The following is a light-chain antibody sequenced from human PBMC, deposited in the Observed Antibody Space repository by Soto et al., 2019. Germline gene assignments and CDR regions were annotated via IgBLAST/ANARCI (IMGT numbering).Light chain of an antibody. CDR2: GAS. CDR3: QQFNNYPRT. V-gene: IGKV3-20*01. J-gene: IGKJ5*01. CDR1: QSLSSSY. Sequence: EFVLTQSPGTLSLSPWERATLSCRASQSLSSSYLAWYQQKPGQAPRLLIYGASSRATGIPDRFSGSGSGTDFTLTISRLEPEDFATYYCQQFNNYPRTFGQGTRLEI.